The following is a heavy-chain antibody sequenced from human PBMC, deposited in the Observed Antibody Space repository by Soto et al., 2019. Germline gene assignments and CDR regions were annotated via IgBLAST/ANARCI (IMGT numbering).Heavy chain of an antibody. D-gene: IGHD6-13*01. CDR1: GGSISSYY. V-gene: IGHV4-59*01. CDR3: ARGIAAAGTSFDD. CDR2: IYYSGST. Sequence: SETLSLTCTVSGGSISSYYWSWIRQPPGKGLEWIGYIYYSGSTNYNPSLKSRVTISVDTSKNQFSLKLSSVTAADTAVYYCARGIAAAGTSFDDSGQGTLVTVS. J-gene: IGHJ4*02.